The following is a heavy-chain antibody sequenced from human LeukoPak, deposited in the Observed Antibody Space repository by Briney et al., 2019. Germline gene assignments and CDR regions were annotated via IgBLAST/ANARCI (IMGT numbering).Heavy chain of an antibody. CDR1: GFTFSSYS. Sequence: GGSLRLSCAASGFTFSSYSMNWVRQAPGKGLEWVSSISSSSSYIYYADSVKGRFTISRDNAKNSLYLQMNSLRAEDTAVYYCARDRDGYNPYFDYWGQGTLVTVSP. CDR2: ISSSSSYI. J-gene: IGHJ4*02. CDR3: ARDRDGYNPYFDY. D-gene: IGHD5-24*01. V-gene: IGHV3-21*01.